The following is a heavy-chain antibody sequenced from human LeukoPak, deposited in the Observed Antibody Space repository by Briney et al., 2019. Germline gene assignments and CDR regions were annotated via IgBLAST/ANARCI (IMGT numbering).Heavy chain of an antibody. CDR3: ARDQESSTYYYYGMDV. CDR2: IYYGGST. Sequence: SETLSLTCTVSGGSISSGGYYWSWIRQHPGKGLEWIGYIYYGGSTYYNPSLKSRVTISVDTSKNQFSLKLSSVTAADTAVYYCARDQESSTYYYYGMDVWGQGTTVTVSS. CDR1: GGSISSGGYY. J-gene: IGHJ6*02. D-gene: IGHD2-15*01. V-gene: IGHV4-31*03.